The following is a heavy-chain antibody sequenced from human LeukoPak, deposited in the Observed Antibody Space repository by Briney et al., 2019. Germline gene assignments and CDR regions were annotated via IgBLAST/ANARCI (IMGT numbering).Heavy chain of an antibody. CDR2: ISGSASST. CDR1: GFTFSSYA. Sequence: GGSLRVSCAASGFTFSSYAMSWVRQAPGQGLEWVSSISGSASSTYYADSVKGRFTISRDNSKNTLYLQMNSLRAEDTAVYYCAKASNYGSGSYYPRGVDYWGQGTLVTVSS. D-gene: IGHD3-10*01. V-gene: IGHV3-23*01. J-gene: IGHJ4*02. CDR3: AKASNYGSGSYYPRGVDY.